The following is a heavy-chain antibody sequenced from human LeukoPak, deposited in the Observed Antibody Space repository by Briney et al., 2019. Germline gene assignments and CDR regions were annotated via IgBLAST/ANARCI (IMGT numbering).Heavy chain of an antibody. CDR1: GYNFIGFY. CDR3: ARGATRLATAGAEFDS. V-gene: IGHV1-2*06. J-gene: IGHJ4*02. CDR2: INPNSGET. D-gene: IGHD6-13*01. Sequence: ASVKVSCKASGYNFIGFYMHWVRQAPGQSLAWMGRINPNSGETSFALSFQGRGTMTRDTSINTAYMELGRLTSDDTAVYFCARGATRLATAGAEFDSWGQGTLVVVSS.